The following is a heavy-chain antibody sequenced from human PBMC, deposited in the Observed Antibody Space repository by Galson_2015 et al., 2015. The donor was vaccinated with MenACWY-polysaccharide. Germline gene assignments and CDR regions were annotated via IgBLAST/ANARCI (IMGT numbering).Heavy chain of an antibody. CDR2: VSASGGST. V-gene: IGHV3-23*01. CDR3: AKDTGPGEYAYSWGTFDI. J-gene: IGHJ3*02. Sequence: LILSCAASGFTFSSYAMSWVRQAPGKGLEWVSGVSASGGSTVYTDSAKGRFTMSRDNSKRSLYLQMNSLRAEDTAVYYCAKDTGPGEYAYSWGTFDIWGRGTMVTVSS. CDR1: GFTFSSYA. D-gene: IGHD3-10*01.